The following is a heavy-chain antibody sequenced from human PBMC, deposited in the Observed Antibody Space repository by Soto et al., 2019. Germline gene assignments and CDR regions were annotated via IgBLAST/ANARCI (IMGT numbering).Heavy chain of an antibody. V-gene: IGHV3-48*04. CDR3: GRSPVFYDGVDV. Sequence: EAQLVESGGGLVPPGGSMRLSCVGSDFPFDSYNMNWVRQAPGKGLEWISYISTTSGTTYYADAVKGRFTISRDNAKRSLSQQMSSLRAEDTAVSFCGRSPVFYDGVDVWGHGASVNFSS. D-gene: IGHD2-8*01. J-gene: IGHJ6*02. CDR2: ISTTSGTT. CDR1: DFPFDSYN.